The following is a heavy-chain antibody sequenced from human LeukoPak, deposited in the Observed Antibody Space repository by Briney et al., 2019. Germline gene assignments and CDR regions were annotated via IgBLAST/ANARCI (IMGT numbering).Heavy chain of an antibody. CDR2: ISWNSGSI. D-gene: IGHD3-22*01. CDR1: GFTFDDYV. Sequence: PGGSLRLSCVASGFTFDDYVMHWVRPAPGKGLEWVSGISWNSGSIGYADSVKGRFTISRDNAKNSLYLQMNSLRAEDTALYYCAKDTGAYYDSSGYLDYWGQGTLVTVSS. J-gene: IGHJ4*02. CDR3: AKDTGAYYDSSGYLDY. V-gene: IGHV3-9*01.